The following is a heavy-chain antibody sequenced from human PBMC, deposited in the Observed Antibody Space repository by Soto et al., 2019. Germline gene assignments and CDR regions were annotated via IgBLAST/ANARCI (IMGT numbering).Heavy chain of an antibody. Sequence: SETLSLTCAFYGGSFSGCYWIWIRQPPGKGLEWIGEINHSGSTNYNPSLKSRVTISVDTSKNQFSLKLSSVTAADTAVYYCARKMPTMIVVVIQNWFDPWGQGTLVTVSS. CDR3: ARKMPTMIVVVIQNWFDP. J-gene: IGHJ5*02. D-gene: IGHD3-22*01. CDR2: INHSGST. V-gene: IGHV4-34*01. CDR1: GGSFSGCY.